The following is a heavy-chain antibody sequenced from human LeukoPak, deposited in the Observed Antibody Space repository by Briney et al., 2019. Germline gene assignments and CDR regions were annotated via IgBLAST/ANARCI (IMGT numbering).Heavy chain of an antibody. CDR2: ISYDGSNK. J-gene: IGHJ6*04. CDR1: GFTFSSNA. CDR3: AELGITMIGGV. Sequence: GGSLRLPCAASGFTFSSNAMHWVRQAPGKGLEWVAIISYDGSNKYYADSVKGRFTISRDKSKNTLYLQMNSLRAEDTAVYYCAELGITMIGGVWGKGTTVTISS. D-gene: IGHD3-10*02. V-gene: IGHV3-30*04.